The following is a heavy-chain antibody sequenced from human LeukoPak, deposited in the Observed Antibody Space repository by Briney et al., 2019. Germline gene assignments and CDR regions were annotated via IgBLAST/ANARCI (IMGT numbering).Heavy chain of an antibody. D-gene: IGHD5-18*01. CDR1: GYTFTSYY. CDR3: ARGRREYSYDADY. V-gene: IGHV1-46*01. CDR2: INPSGGSS. Sequence: ASVKVSCKASGYTFTSYYMHWVRQAPEQGLGWMGMINPSGGSSSYAQKFQGRVTMTRDTSTSTVYMELSSLTPEDTAMYYCARGRREYSYDADYWGQGTLVTVSS. J-gene: IGHJ4*02.